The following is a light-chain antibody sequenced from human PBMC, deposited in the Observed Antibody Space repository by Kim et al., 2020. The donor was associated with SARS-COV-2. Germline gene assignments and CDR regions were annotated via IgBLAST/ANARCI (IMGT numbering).Light chain of an antibody. CDR1: QSVSSF. CDR2: GPS. V-gene: IGKV3-11*01. J-gene: IGKJ4*01. CDR3: QQRTQWPLT. Sequence: EIVLTQSPATLSLSPGERATLSCRASQSVSSFLAWYQQKPGQAPRLLIYGPSTRATGIPARFSGSGSGTDFTLTISSLEPEDFAIYYCQQRTQWPLTFGGGTKVEI.